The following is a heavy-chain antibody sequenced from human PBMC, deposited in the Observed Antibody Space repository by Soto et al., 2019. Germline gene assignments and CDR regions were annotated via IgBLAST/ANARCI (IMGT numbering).Heavy chain of an antibody. CDR1: GFTFSSYC. CDR2: IWYDGSNK. Sequence: GGSLRLSCAASGFTFSSYCMHWVRQAPGKGLEWVAVIWYDGSNKYYADSGKGRFTISRDNSKNTLYLQMNSLRAEDTAVYYCARDGIVGVPTIFAHWGKRTLVPVSP. D-gene: IGHD2-21*01. CDR3: ARDGIVGVPTIFAH. V-gene: IGHV3-33*01. J-gene: IGHJ4*02.